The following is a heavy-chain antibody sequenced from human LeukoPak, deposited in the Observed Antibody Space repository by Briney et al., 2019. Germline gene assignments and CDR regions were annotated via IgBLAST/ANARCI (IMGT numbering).Heavy chain of an antibody. CDR2: IIPIFGTA. J-gene: IGHJ3*02. CDR3: AGERITMIVVVPRFGAFDI. V-gene: IGHV1-69*05. D-gene: IGHD3-22*01. Sequence: SVTVSCKASGGTLSSYAISWVRQAPGQGLEWMGGIIPIFGTANYAQKFQGRVTITTDESTSTAYMELSSLRSEDTAVYYCAGERITMIVVVPRFGAFDIWGQGTMVTVSS. CDR1: GGTLSSYA.